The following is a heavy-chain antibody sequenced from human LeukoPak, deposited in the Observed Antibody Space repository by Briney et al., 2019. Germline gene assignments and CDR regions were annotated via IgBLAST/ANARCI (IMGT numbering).Heavy chain of an antibody. V-gene: IGHV4-31*03. Sequence: SQTLSLTCTVSGGSISSGGYYWSWIRQHPGKGLEWIGYIYYSGSTYYNPSLKSRVTISVDTSKNQFSLKLSSVNAADTAVYYCARDLRSSTSCYSDVWGQGTTVTVSS. CDR3: ARDLRSSTSCYSDV. D-gene: IGHD2-2*01. J-gene: IGHJ6*02. CDR2: IYYSGST. CDR1: GGSISSGGYY.